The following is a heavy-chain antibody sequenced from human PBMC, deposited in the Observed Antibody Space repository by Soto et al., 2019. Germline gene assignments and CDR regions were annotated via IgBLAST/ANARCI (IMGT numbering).Heavy chain of an antibody. CDR3: ASESTYSRGWYDAFDI. CDR2: ISGSGGST. J-gene: IGHJ3*02. Sequence: EVQLLESGGGLVQPGGSLRLSCAASGFTFSSYAMSWVRQAPGKGLEWVSAISGSGGSTYYADSVKGRFTISRDNYKNPLYLQMNSLRAEDTAVYYCASESTYSRGWYDAFDIWGQGTMVTVSS. CDR1: GFTFSSYA. D-gene: IGHD6-19*01. V-gene: IGHV3-23*01.